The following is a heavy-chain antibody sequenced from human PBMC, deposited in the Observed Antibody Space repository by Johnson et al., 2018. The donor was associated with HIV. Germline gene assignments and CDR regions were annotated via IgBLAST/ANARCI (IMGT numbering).Heavy chain of an antibody. D-gene: IGHD6-6*01. CDR3: ARVYSSSSAHAFDI. V-gene: IGHV3-66*01. Sequence: VQLVESGGGVVRPGGSLRLSCAASGFTVSSNYMSWVRQAPGKGLEWVSIIYSGGRTYYADSVKGRFTISRDSSKNTLYLQMNSLRAEDTAVYYCARVYSSSSAHAFDIWGQGTMVTVSS. J-gene: IGHJ3*02. CDR1: GFTVSSNY. CDR2: IYSGGRT.